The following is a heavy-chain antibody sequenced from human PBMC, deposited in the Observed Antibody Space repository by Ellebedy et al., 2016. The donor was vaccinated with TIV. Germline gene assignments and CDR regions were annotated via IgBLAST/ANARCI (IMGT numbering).Heavy chain of an antibody. CDR2: IKQDGSEK. V-gene: IGHV3-7*01. CDR3: ARHYYDSSGYSPYY. D-gene: IGHD3-22*01. Sequence: GESLKISCAASGFPFSSYWMSWVRQAPGKGLEWVANIKQDGSEKYYVASVKGRFTISRDNAKNSLYLQMNSLRAEDTAVYYCARHYYDSSGYSPYYWGQGTLVTVSS. J-gene: IGHJ4*02. CDR1: GFPFSSYW.